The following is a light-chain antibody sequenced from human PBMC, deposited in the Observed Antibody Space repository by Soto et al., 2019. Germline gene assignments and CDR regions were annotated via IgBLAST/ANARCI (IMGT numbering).Light chain of an antibody. CDR2: DVV. CDR1: SSDVGGHNS. Sequence: QSVLTQPASVSGSPGQSITISGTGSSSDVGGHNSVAWYQHNPGKAPKLMIYDVVSRPSGVSSRFSGSRSGNTASLSISGLQAEDEADYYCSSYTSSSTLVFGTGTKVTV. V-gene: IGLV2-14*01. J-gene: IGLJ1*01. CDR3: SSYTSSSTLV.